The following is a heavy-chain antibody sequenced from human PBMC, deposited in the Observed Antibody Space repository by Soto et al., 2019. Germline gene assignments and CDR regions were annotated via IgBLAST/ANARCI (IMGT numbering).Heavy chain of an antibody. J-gene: IGHJ3*02. CDR3: ATSIVVVPAATGEAFDI. V-gene: IGHV4-39*01. Sequence: PSETLSLTCTVSGGSISSSSYYWGWIRQPPGKGLEWIGSIYYSGSTYYNPSLKSRVTISVDTSKNQFSLKLSSVTAADTAVYYCATSIVVVPAATGEAFDIWGKGKMVSVSS. D-gene: IGHD2-2*01. CDR2: IYYSGST. CDR1: GGSISSSSYY.